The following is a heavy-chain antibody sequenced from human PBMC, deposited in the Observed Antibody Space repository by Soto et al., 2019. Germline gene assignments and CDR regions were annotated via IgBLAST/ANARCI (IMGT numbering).Heavy chain of an antibody. CDR3: AREYYDSSGYHRGGVWY. V-gene: IGHV1-46*01. CDR1: GYTFTSYY. J-gene: IGHJ4*02. D-gene: IGHD3-22*01. Sequence: QVQLVQSGAEVKKPGASVKVSCKASGYTFTSYYMHWVRQAPGQGLEWMGIINPSGGSTSYAQKFQGRVTMTRDTSTSTVYMELSSLRSEETAVYYCAREYYDSSGYHRGGVWYWGQGTLVTVSS. CDR2: INPSGGST.